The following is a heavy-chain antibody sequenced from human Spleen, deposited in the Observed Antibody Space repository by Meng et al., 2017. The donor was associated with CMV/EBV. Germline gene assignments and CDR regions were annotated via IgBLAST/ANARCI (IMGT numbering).Heavy chain of an antibody. CDR3: ARAPAGGFWSAYYRDYFYYGMDV. D-gene: IGHD3-3*01. Sequence: GESLKISCAASGFSFSTHAMHWVRQTPGKGLEWVAVISKDGSNKYYADSVKGRFTISRDNSQNTLYLQINSLRVEDTAVYFCARAPAGGFWSAYYRDYFYYGMDVWGQGTTVTVSS. CDR2: ISKDGSNK. V-gene: IGHV3-30*04. CDR1: GFSFSTHA. J-gene: IGHJ6*02.